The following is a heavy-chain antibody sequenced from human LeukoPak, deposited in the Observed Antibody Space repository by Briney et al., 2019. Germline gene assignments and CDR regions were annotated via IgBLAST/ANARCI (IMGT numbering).Heavy chain of an antibody. V-gene: IGHV3-74*01. D-gene: IGHD3-10*01. J-gene: IGHJ4*02. CDR1: GFTFSSYW. CDR3: THGSGTVNY. CDR2: INSDGSST. Sequence: GSLRLSCAASGFTFSSYWMHWVRQAPGKGLVWVSRINSDGSSTSYADSVKGRFTISRDNAKNTLYLQMNSLKTEDTAVYYCTHGSGTVNYWGQGTLVTVSS.